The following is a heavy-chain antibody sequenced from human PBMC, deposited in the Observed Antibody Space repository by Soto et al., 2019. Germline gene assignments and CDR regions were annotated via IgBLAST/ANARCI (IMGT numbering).Heavy chain of an antibody. V-gene: IGHV3-23*01. Sequence: EVQLLESGGGLVQPGGSLRLSCAASGFTFSSYAMNWVRQAPGKGLEWVSVISGSGGSTYYADAVKGRFTISRDNSKNTLYLQMNSLRAEATAVYYWANRKVVWYFDLWGRGTLITVSS. CDR3: ANRKVVWYFDL. J-gene: IGHJ2*01. CDR2: ISGSGGST. D-gene: IGHD2-15*01. CDR1: GFTFSSYA.